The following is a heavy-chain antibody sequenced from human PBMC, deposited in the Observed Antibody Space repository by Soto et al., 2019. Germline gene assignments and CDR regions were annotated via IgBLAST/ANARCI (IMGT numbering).Heavy chain of an antibody. V-gene: IGHV1-69*08. CDR3: AIDRITTRGDALDL. CDR1: GGTFSTYI. Sequence: QVQLVQSGAEVRKPGSSVKVSCKAPGGTFSTYIISWVRQAPGQGLEWMGRIIPIPDITNYAQKFQGRATAAADRPTSTASMEVTSLKSEDTAVYYCAIDRITTRGDALDLWGQGTMVTVSS. J-gene: IGHJ3*01. CDR2: IIPIPDIT. D-gene: IGHD3-3*01.